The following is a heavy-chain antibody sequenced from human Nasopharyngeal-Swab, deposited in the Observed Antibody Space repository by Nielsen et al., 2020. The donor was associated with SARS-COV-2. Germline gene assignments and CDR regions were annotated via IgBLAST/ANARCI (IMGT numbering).Heavy chain of an antibody. D-gene: IGHD2-15*01. CDR1: GFTFSSYA. J-gene: IGHJ5*02. CDR2: ISYDGSNK. CDR3: ARERVAWIVVVVAGREFDP. Sequence: GESLKISCAASGFTFSSYAMHWVRQAPGKGLEWVAVISYDGSNKYYADSVKGRFTISRDNSKSTLYLQMNSLRAEDTAVYYCARERVAWIVVVVAGREFDPWGQGTLVTVS. V-gene: IGHV3-30-3*01.